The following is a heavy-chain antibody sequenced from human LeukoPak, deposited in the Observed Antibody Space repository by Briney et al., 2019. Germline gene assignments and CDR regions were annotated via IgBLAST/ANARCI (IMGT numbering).Heavy chain of an antibody. CDR1: RFTFSSYG. V-gene: IGHV3-30*18. J-gene: IGHJ4*02. D-gene: IGHD5-18*01. Sequence: GGSLRLSCAASRFTFSSYGMHWVRQAPGNGLEWVALISYDGSNKYYTDSVKGRFTISRDNSKNTLYLQMDSLRAEDTAVYYCAKDRGYSYGYFDYWGQETLVTVSS. CDR2: ISYDGSNK. CDR3: AKDRGYSYGYFDY.